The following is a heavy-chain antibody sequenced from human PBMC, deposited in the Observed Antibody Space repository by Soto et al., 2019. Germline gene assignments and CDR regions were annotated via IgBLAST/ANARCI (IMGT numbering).Heavy chain of an antibody. J-gene: IGHJ6*02. CDR2: ISYDGSNK. CDR1: GFTFSSYG. V-gene: IGHV3-30*18. Sequence: GGSLRLSCTASGFTFSSYGMHWVRQAPGKGLEWVAVISYDGSNKYYADSVKGRFTISRDNSKNTLYLQMNSLRAEDTAVYYCAKDVEMATIWTSNYYYGMNVWGQGTTVTVSS. D-gene: IGHD5-12*01. CDR3: AKDVEMATIWTSNYYYGMNV.